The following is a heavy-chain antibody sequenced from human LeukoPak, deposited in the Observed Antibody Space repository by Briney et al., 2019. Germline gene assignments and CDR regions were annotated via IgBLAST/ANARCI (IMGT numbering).Heavy chain of an antibody. V-gene: IGHV3-30-3*01. CDR1: GFTFSSYA. J-gene: IGHJ4*02. CDR2: ISYVVSNK. Sequence: GRSLRLSCAASGFTFSSYAMHWVRQAPGKGLEWVAVISYVVSNKYYADSVKGRFTISRDNSNNTLYLQMNRLRAEDTAVYYCARDPGTDYFDYWGQGTLVTVSS. CDR3: ARDPGTDYFDY. D-gene: IGHD6-13*01.